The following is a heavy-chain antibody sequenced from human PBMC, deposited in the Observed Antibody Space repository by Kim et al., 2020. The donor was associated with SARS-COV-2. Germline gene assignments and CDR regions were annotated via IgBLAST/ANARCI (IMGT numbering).Heavy chain of an antibody. Sequence: SHAQKFQGRVTMTRDTYTSTVYMELSSLRSEDTAVYYCAPSSGSYTFDYWGQGTLVTVSS. D-gene: IGHD1-26*01. V-gene: IGHV1-46*01. CDR3: APSSGSYTFDY. J-gene: IGHJ4*02.